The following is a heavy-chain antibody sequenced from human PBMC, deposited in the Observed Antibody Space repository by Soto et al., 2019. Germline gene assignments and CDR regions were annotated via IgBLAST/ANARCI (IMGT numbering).Heavy chain of an antibody. V-gene: IGHV5-51*01. D-gene: IGHD3-22*01. CDR1: GYSFTSYW. CDR2: IYPGDSDT. CDR3: ARTPYYYDSSGEFDY. Sequence: GESLKISCKGSGYSFTSYWIGWVRQMPGKGLEWMGIIYPGDSDTRYSPSFQGQVTISADKSISTAYLQWSSLKASDTAMYYCARTPYYYDSSGEFDYWGQGTLVTVSS. J-gene: IGHJ4*02.